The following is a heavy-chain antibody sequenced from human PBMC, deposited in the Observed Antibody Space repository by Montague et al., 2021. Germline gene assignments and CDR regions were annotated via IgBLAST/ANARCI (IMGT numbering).Heavy chain of an antibody. Sequence: SETLSLTCTVSRSLISSDYYWGWLRPPPGKLLEWVGSVSHGGSTYYTPSLKSRVTISVDTSNNHFSLKLSSVTAADTAMYYCARDSDRYYFIDIWGKGTTVTVSS. CDR2: VSHGGST. D-gene: IGHD2-21*02. V-gene: IGHV4-38-2*02. CDR1: RSLISSDYY. CDR3: ARDSDRYYFIDI. J-gene: IGHJ6*03.